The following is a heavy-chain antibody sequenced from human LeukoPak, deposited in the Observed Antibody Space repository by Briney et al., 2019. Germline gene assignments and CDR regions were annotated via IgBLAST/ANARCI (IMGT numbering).Heavy chain of an antibody. Sequence: GGSLRLSCAASGFTFSDYYMSWIRQAPGKGLEWVSYISSSGSTIYYADSVKGRFTISRDNAKNSLYLQMNSLRAEDTAVYYCAGYYDFWSGYYDAFDIWGQGTMFTVSS. CDR3: AGYYDFWSGYYDAFDI. V-gene: IGHV3-11*01. J-gene: IGHJ3*02. D-gene: IGHD3-3*01. CDR2: ISSSGSTI. CDR1: GFTFSDYY.